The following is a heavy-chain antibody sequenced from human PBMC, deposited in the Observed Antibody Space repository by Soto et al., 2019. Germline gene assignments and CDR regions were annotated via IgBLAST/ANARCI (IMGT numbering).Heavy chain of an antibody. V-gene: IGHV1-2*04. CDR1: GYTFTGYY. CDR2: INPNSGGT. Sequence: ASVKVSCKASGYTFTGYYMHWVRQAPGQGLEWMGWINPNSGGTNYAQKFQGWVTMTRDTSISTAYMELSRLRSDDTAVYYCARNSVRYFDWSSSKDYYYYGMDVWGQGTTVTVSS. D-gene: IGHD3-9*01. J-gene: IGHJ6*02. CDR3: ARNSVRYFDWSSSKDYYYYGMDV.